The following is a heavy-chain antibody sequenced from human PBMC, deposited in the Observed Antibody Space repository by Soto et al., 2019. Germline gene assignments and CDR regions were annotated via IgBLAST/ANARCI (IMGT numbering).Heavy chain of an antibody. CDR2: IDSSSSFI. CDR3: ARDQPHDYNYDSSGYWRGAFDV. V-gene: IGHV3-21*01. J-gene: IGHJ3*01. CDR1: GFPFSTYT. D-gene: IGHD3-22*01. Sequence: VQLVESGGGLVKPGGSLRLSCAASGFPFSTYTMNWVRQAPGKGLEWVSSIDSSSSFIYYADSVKGRFTISRDDAKKALYLQMNSLRAEDTAVYYCARDQPHDYNYDSSGYWRGAFDVWGQGIKVTVVS.